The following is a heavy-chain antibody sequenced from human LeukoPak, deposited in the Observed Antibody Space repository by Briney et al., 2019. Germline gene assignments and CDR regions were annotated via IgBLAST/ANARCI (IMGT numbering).Heavy chain of an antibody. V-gene: IGHV1-69*13. Sequence: GSSVKVSCKASGGTFRRYAISWVRQAPGHGLEWIGGVIPIFCTANYAQKFQGRVTITADESTSTAYMELSSLRSEDTAVYYCARDYEGACSSDSSRCLHFDYWGQGILVTVSS. J-gene: IGHJ4*02. CDR3: ARDYEGACSSDSSRCLHFDY. CDR2: VIPIFCTA. D-gene: IGHD2-2*01. CDR1: GGTFRRYA.